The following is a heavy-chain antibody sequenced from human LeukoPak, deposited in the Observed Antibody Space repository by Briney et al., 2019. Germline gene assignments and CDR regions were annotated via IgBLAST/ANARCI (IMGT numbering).Heavy chain of an antibody. J-gene: IGHJ4*01. Sequence: KPSETLSLTCAVYGGSFSGYYWSWIRQPPGKGLEWIGEINHSGSTNYNPSLKSRVTISVDTSKNQFSLKLSSVTAADTAVYYCARGWLVSYWGQGTLVTVSS. CDR3: ARGWLVSY. V-gene: IGHV4-34*01. D-gene: IGHD3-9*01. CDR2: INHSGST. CDR1: GGSFSGYY.